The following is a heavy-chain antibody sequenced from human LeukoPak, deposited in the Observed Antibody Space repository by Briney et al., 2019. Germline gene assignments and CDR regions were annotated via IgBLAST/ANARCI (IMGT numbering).Heavy chain of an antibody. V-gene: IGHV3-23*01. D-gene: IGHD3-10*01. Sequence: GGSLRLSCATSGFTFTNYAMTWARQAPGKGLEWVSTISGSAENTYYADSVKGRFTISRDNSKNTLYLQMNSLRAEDTAIYYCAKAPRKFRGIIVTPLYYFDYWGQGALVTVSS. CDR3: AKAPRKFRGIIVTPLYYFDY. CDR1: GFTFTNYA. CDR2: ISGSAENT. J-gene: IGHJ4*02.